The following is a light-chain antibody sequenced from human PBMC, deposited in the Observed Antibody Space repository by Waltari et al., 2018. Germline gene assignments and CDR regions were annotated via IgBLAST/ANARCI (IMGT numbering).Light chain of an antibody. Sequence: QSVLTQPPSVSGAPGQRVPISCTGSGSNTGAGTDGHWYQQLPRAAPKLLIYGSSSRPLGVPDRFFGSTSGTSASLAIIGLQAEDEADYYCQSYDTSLSVVFGGGTKLTVL. CDR2: GSS. V-gene: IGLV1-40*01. CDR3: QSYDTSLSVV. J-gene: IGLJ3*02. CDR1: GSNTGAGTD.